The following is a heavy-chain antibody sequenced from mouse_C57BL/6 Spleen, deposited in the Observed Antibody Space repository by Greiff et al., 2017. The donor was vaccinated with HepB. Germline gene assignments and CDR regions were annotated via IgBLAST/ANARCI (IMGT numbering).Heavy chain of an antibody. V-gene: IGHV7-3*01. CDR2: IRNKANGYTT. D-gene: IGHD2-3*01. Sequence: EVQVVESGGGLVQPGGSLSLSCAASGFTFTDYYMSWVRQPPGKALEWLGFIRNKANGYTTEYSASVKGRFTISRDNSQSILYLQMNALRAEDSATYYCARYGIYDGYYYAMDYWGQGTSVTVSS. CDR1: GFTFTDYY. J-gene: IGHJ4*01. CDR3: ARYGIYDGYYYAMDY.